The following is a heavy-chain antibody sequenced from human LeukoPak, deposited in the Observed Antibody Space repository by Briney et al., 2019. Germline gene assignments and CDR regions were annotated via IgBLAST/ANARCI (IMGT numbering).Heavy chain of an antibody. V-gene: IGHV4-61*02. CDR3: ARDPIVVVPAAARGAFDI. Sequence: SQTLSLTCTVSGGSISSGSYYWSWIRQPAGKGLEWIGRIYTSGSTNYNPSLKSRVTISVDTSKNQFSLKLSSVTAADTAVYYCARDPIVVVPAAARGAFDIWGQGTMVTVSS. D-gene: IGHD2-2*01. J-gene: IGHJ3*02. CDR1: GGSISSGSYY. CDR2: IYTSGST.